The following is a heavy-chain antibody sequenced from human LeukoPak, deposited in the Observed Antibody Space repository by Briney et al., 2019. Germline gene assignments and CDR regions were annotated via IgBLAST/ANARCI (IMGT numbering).Heavy chain of an antibody. J-gene: IGHJ5*02. CDR2: IGTAGDT. V-gene: IGHV3-13*04. CDR1: GFTFSSYD. CDR3: ARRKRYFDWGYWFDP. Sequence: GGSLRLSCAASGFTFSSYDMHWVRQATGKGLEWVSAIGTAGDTYYPGSVKGRFTISRENAKNSLYLQMNSLRAGDTAVYYCARRKRYFDWGYWFDPWGQGTLVTVSS. D-gene: IGHD3-9*01.